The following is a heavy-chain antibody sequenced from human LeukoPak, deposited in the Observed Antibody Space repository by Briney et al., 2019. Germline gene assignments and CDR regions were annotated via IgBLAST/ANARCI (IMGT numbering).Heavy chain of an antibody. D-gene: IGHD3-16*01. CDR2: ISWNSGSI. J-gene: IGHJ4*02. CDR1: GFTFDDYA. V-gene: IGHV3-9*01. CDR3: AKSGIMITFFDY. Sequence: GRSLRLSCAASGFTFDDYAMHWVRQAPGKGLEWVSGISWNSGSIGYADTVKGRFTISRDNAKNSLYLQMNSLRAEDTALYYCAKSGIMITFFDYWGQGTLVTVSS.